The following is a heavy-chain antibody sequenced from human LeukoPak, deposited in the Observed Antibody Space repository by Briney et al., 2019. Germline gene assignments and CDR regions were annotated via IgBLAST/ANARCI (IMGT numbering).Heavy chain of an antibody. Sequence: GGSLRLSCVASGFTFSNYWMSWVRQAPGKGLEWVANIKQDGSEKYYVDSVKGRFTISRDNSKNSLYLQMNSLRAEDTALYYCAKDIEVGATYYFDYWGQGTLVTVSS. CDR1: GFTFSNYW. D-gene: IGHD1-26*01. CDR3: AKDIEVGATYYFDY. CDR2: IKQDGSEK. V-gene: IGHV3-7*03. J-gene: IGHJ4*02.